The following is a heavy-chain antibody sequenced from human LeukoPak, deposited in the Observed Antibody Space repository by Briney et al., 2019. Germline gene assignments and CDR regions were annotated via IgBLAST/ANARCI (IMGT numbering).Heavy chain of an antibody. V-gene: IGHV1-46*01. Sequence: ASVKVSCKASGYTFTSYYMHWVRQAPGQGLEWMGIINPSDGSTSYAQKFQGRVTMTRDTSTSTVYMELSGLRSEDTAVYYCARGELRLDAFDIWGQGTMVTVSS. D-gene: IGHD1-7*01. CDR1: GYTFTSYY. CDR2: INPSDGST. CDR3: ARGELRLDAFDI. J-gene: IGHJ3*02.